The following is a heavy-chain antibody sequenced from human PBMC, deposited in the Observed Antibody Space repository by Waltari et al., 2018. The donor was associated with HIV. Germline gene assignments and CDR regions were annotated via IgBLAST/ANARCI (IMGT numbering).Heavy chain of an antibody. CDR3: AKYSGSYWGAHNWFDP. V-gene: IGHV3-7*01. CDR1: GFTFSIYW. J-gene: IGHJ5*02. D-gene: IGHD1-26*01. Sequence: EVQLVESGGGLVQPGGSLRLSCAASGFTFSIYWMTWLRQAPGKELGGVSNMKQEGSEKHYADSVRGRFTISRDNTKNSLYLQINSLRAEDTAVYYCAKYSGSYWGAHNWFDPWGQGTLVTVSS. CDR2: MKQEGSEK.